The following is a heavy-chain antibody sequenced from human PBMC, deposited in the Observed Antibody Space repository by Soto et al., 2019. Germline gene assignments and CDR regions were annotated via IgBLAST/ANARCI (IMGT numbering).Heavy chain of an antibody. J-gene: IGHJ4*02. CDR3: ARAIGWFGALLGGYYFDY. V-gene: IGHV4-30-2*01. Sequence: QLQLQESGSGLVKPSQTLSLTCAVSGGSISSGGYSWSWIRQPPGQGLEWIGYIYHSGSTYYNPSLTSRVNISVDRSKNQFSLKLSSVTAADTAVYYCARAIGWFGALLGGYYFDYWGQGTLVTVSS. D-gene: IGHD3-10*01. CDR1: GGSISSGGYS. CDR2: IYHSGST.